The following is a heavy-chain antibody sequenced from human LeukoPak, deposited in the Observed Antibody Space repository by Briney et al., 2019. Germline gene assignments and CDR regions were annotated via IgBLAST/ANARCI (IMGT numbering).Heavy chain of an antibody. CDR3: ARRRWDILTGYPTLFDY. J-gene: IGHJ4*02. D-gene: IGHD3-9*01. Sequence: SETLSLTCTVSGGSISSYYWSWIRQPPGKGLEWIGYIYYSGSTNYNPSLKSRVTISVDTSKNQFSLKLSSVTAADTAVYYCARRRWDILTGYPTLFDYWGQGTLVTVSS. V-gene: IGHV4-59*08. CDR1: GGSISSYY. CDR2: IYYSGST.